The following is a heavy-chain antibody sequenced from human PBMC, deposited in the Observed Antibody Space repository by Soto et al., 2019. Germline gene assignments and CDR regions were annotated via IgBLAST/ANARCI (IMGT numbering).Heavy chain of an antibody. V-gene: IGHV4-39*01. CDR3: ARHGSC. CDR2: IYFSGST. CDR1: GVSISSSSYY. Sequence: SETLSLTCTVSGVSISSSSYYWGWIRQTPGKGLEWIGTIYFSGSTYYNPSLKSRVTISVDRSKHQFSLNLTSVTAADTAVYYCARHGSCWGPGTRVTVAS. J-gene: IGHJ4*02.